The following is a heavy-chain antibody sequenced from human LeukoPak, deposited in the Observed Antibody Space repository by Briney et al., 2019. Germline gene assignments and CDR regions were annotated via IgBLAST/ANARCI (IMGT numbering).Heavy chain of an antibody. CDR3: ARGVLRYFDWLFLGAFDI. CDR1: GGSISSYY. CDR2: IYYSGST. D-gene: IGHD3-9*01. J-gene: IGHJ3*02. Sequence: PSETLSLTCTVSGGSISSYYRSWIRQPPGKGLEWIGYIYYSGSTNYNPSLKSRVTISVDTSKNQFSLKLSSVTAADTAVYYCARGVLRYFDWLFLGAFDIWGQGTMVTVSS. V-gene: IGHV4-59*01.